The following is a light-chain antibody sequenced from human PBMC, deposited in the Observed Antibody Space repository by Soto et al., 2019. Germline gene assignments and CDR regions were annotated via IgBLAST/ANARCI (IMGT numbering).Light chain of an antibody. CDR3: QQYHIYSGT. V-gene: IGKV1-5*03. J-gene: IGKJ1*01. CDR1: HTIDSC. CDR2: KAS. Sequence: IQLTHSPSTLSASVGDRVTITCLASHTIDSCLAWYQQRPGKPPNLLIYKASTLASGVPSRFSGSGSGTEFTLTINSLQPDDFATYYCQQYHIYSGTFGQGTKVDIK.